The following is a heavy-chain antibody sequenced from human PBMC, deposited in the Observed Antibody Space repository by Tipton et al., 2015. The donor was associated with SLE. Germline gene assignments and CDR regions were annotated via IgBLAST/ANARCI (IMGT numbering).Heavy chain of an antibody. D-gene: IGHD4-17*01. CDR2: ISSSSSYI. Sequence: SLRLSCAASGFTFSSYSMNWVRQAPGKGLEWVSSISSSSSYIYYADSVKGRFTISRDNSKNTLYLQMNSLRAEDTAVYYCAKGNGAGYWGQGTLVTVSS. CDR3: AKGNGAGY. CDR1: GFTFSSYS. J-gene: IGHJ4*02. V-gene: IGHV3-21*04.